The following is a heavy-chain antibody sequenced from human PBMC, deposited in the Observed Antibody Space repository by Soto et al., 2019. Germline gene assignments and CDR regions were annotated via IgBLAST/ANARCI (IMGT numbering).Heavy chain of an antibody. J-gene: IGHJ5*02. CDR2: INPSGGST. CDR1: GYTFTSYY. CDR3: ARSPRRGITFDP. D-gene: IGHD3-10*01. Sequence: GASVNVSCKASGYTFTSYYMHWVRQAPGQGLEWMGIINPSGGSTSYAQKFQGRVTMTRDTSTSTVYMELSSLRSEDTAVYYCARSPRRGITFDPWGQGTLVTVSS. V-gene: IGHV1-46*03.